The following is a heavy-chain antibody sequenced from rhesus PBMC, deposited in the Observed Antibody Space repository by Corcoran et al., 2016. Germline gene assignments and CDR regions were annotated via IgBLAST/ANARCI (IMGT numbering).Heavy chain of an antibody. V-gene: IGHV3-54*02. CDR1: GFTFSDYG. CDR3: TTFSY. Sequence: EVQLVESGGGLVQPGGSLRLSCAASGFTFSDYGIHWVRQAPRRGLEWWSVISSDERQKTNASSVRDRFTVSKDNSKNRLYLQMSNLRLGDAAVYFCTTFSYWGQGVQVTVSS. CDR2: ISSDERQK. J-gene: IGHJ4*01.